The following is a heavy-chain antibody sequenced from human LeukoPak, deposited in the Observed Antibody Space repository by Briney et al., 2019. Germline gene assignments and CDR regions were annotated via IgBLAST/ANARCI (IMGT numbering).Heavy chain of an antibody. D-gene: IGHD6-6*01. V-gene: IGHV3-48*01. Sequence: GGSLGLSCGASGFTFSDYCMNWVRQAPGKGLVWGLYISSSSSPIFYADSLKGRFTVSRDNAKNSLYLQMNSLRAADTAVYYCARSRGSSTPEYWGQGTLVTVSS. CDR1: GFTFSDYC. CDR3: ARSRGSSTPEY. J-gene: IGHJ4*02. CDR2: ISSSSSPI.